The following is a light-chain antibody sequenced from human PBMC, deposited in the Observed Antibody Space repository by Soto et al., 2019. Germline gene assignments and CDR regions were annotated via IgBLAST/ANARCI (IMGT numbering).Light chain of an antibody. Sequence: QSLLTQPPSVSGAPGQRVTISCTGSSSNIGADYAVHWYQQLPGTAPKLLIYDNTNRPSGVPDRFSGSKSGTSASLAITGLQGEDEADYYCQSFDSTMSGSYVVGNGTKVTVL. CDR1: SSNIGADYA. CDR3: QSFDSTMSGSYV. V-gene: IGLV1-40*01. CDR2: DNT. J-gene: IGLJ1*01.